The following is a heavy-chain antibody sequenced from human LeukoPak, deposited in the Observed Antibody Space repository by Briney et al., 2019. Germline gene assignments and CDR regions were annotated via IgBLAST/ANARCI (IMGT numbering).Heavy chain of an antibody. CDR2: IWYDGSNK. J-gene: IGHJ3*02. CDR3: ARVERQLPTESYLPFHDAFDI. CDR1: GFTFSSYG. D-gene: IGHD4-23*01. Sequence: GGSLRLSCAASGFTFSSYGMHWVRQAPGKGLEWVAVIWYDGSNKYYADSVKGRFTISRDNSKNTLYLQMNSLRAEDTAVYYCARVERQLPTESYLPFHDAFDIWGQGTMVTVSS. V-gene: IGHV3-33*01.